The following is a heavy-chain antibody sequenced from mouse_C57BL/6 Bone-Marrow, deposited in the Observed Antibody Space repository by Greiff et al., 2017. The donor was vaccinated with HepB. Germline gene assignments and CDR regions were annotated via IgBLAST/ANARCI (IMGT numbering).Heavy chain of an antibody. Sequence: QVQLQQSGPELAKPGASVKISCKASGYAFSSSWMNWVKQRPGKGLEWIGRIYPGDGDTNYNGKFKGKATLTADKSSSTAYMQLSSLTSEDSAVYFCASPYDYDFAWFAYWGQGTLVTVSA. D-gene: IGHD2-4*01. CDR3: ASPYDYDFAWFAY. CDR2: IYPGDGDT. CDR1: GYAFSSSW. J-gene: IGHJ3*01. V-gene: IGHV1-82*01.